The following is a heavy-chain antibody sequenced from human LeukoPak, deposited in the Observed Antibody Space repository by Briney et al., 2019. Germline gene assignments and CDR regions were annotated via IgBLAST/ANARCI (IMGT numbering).Heavy chain of an antibody. D-gene: IGHD2-2*01. CDR2: INWNGGST. V-gene: IGHV3-20*04. Sequence: GGSLRLSCAASGFTFDDYGMSWVRQAPGKGLEWVSGINWNGGSTGYADSVKGRFTISRDNAKNSLYLQMNSLRAEDTALYYCARHPYCSSTSCYDWFDPRGQGTLVTVSS. CDR3: ARHPYCSSTSCYDWFDP. CDR1: GFTFDDYG. J-gene: IGHJ5*02.